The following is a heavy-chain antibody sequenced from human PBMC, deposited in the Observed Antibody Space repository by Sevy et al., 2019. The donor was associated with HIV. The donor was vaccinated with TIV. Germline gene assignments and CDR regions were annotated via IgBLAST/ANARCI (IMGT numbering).Heavy chain of an antibody. V-gene: IGHV3-21*01. Sequence: GGSLRLSCAASGFTFSIYSMNWVRQAPGKGLEWVSSISSSSSHIYYGDSVKGRFTISRDNAKNSLYLQMNSLRAEDTAVYYCAGDHTYYDAGTILGWFAPWGQGTLVTVSS. CDR2: ISSSSSHI. D-gene: IGHD3-10*01. J-gene: IGHJ5*02. CDR3: AGDHTYYDAGTILGWFAP. CDR1: GFTFSIYS.